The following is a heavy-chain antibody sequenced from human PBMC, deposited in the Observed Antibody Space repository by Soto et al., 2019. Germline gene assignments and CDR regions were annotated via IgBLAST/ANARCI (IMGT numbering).Heavy chain of an antibody. Sequence: ASVKVSCKASGGTFSSYAISWVRQAPGQGLEWMGGIIPIFGTANYAQKFQGRVTITADESTSTAYMELSSLRSEDTAVYYCARGLSGDYYDSSGYRWFDPWGQGTLVTVSS. D-gene: IGHD3-22*01. V-gene: IGHV1-69*13. CDR2: IIPIFGTA. J-gene: IGHJ5*02. CDR3: ARGLSGDYYDSSGYRWFDP. CDR1: GGTFSSYA.